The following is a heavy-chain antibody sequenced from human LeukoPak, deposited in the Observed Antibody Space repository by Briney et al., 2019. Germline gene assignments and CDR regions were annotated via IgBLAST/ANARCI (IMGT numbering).Heavy chain of an antibody. D-gene: IGHD3-3*01. Sequence: SETLSLTCTVSGGSISSYYWSWIRQPPGKGLEWIGYIYYSGSTYYNPSLKSRVTISVDTSKNQFSLKLSSVTAADTAVYYCARMYYDFWSGTYGMDVWGQGTTVTVSS. CDR2: IYYSGST. V-gene: IGHV4-59*08. CDR3: ARMYYDFWSGTYGMDV. J-gene: IGHJ6*02. CDR1: GGSISSYY.